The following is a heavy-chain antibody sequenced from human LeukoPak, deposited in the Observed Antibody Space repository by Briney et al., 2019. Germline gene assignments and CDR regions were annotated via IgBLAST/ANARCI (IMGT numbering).Heavy chain of an antibody. D-gene: IGHD2-2*01. Sequence: GASVKVSCKASGFTFTSSTMQWVRQARGQRLEWIGWIVVGGGNTNYAQKFHERVTITRDMSTSTAYIELSSLRSEDTAVYYCARSDIVVVPAYDYWGQGTLVTVSS. CDR1: GFTFTSST. CDR2: IVVGGGNT. J-gene: IGHJ4*02. V-gene: IGHV1-58*02. CDR3: ARSDIVVVPAYDY.